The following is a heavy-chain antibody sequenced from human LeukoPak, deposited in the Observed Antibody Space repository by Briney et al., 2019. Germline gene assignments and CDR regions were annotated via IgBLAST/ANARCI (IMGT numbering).Heavy chain of an antibody. D-gene: IGHD3-10*01. V-gene: IGHV4-59*01. CDR1: GDSISSYY. Sequence: SETLSLTCTVSGDSISSYYWTWIRQTPGKGLEWIGNIYYSGSTNYNPSLKSRVTMSIDTSKSQFSLKLSSVTAADTAVYYCARGEVGPLDYYYYMDVWGKGTTVTVSS. J-gene: IGHJ6*03. CDR2: IYYSGST. CDR3: ARGEVGPLDYYYYMDV.